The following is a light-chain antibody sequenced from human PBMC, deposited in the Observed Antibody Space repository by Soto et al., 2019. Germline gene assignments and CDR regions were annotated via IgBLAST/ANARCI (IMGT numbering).Light chain of an antibody. CDR2: DVS. Sequence: QSALTQPASVSGSPGQSITISCTGTSSDVGGYNYVSWYQQHPGKAPKLMIYDVSNRPSGVSNRFSGSKSANTASLTISGLQAEDEADYYCSSYTGSSPYVVFGGGTKLTAL. V-gene: IGLV2-14*01. CDR1: SSDVGGYNY. J-gene: IGLJ2*01. CDR3: SSYTGSSPYVV.